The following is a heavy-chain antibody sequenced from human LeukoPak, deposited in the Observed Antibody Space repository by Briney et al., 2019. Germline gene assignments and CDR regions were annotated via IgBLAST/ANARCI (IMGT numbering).Heavy chain of an antibody. D-gene: IGHD3-10*01. J-gene: IGHJ6*03. CDR2: IYHSGST. CDR1: SFSISSGYY. V-gene: IGHV4-38-2*02. Sequence: PSETLSLTCTVSSFSISSGYYWGWIRQPPGKGLEWIGSIYHSGSTYYNPSLKSRVTISIDTSKNQFSLKLSSVTAADTAVYFCARQLYVSGSYYAPMDVWGKGTTVTISS. CDR3: ARQLYVSGSYYAPMDV.